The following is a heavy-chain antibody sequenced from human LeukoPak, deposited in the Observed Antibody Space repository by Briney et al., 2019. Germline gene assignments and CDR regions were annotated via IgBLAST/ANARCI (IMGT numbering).Heavy chain of an antibody. CDR2: IYYSGST. CDR3: ARTDYSNANVGFDY. CDR1: GGSISSGGYY. V-gene: IGHV4-31*03. D-gene: IGHD4-4*01. Sequence: SETLSLTCTVSGGSISSGGYYWSWIRQHPGKGLEWIGYIYYSGSTYYNPSLKSRVTISVDTSKNQFSLKLSSVTAADTAVYYCARTDYSNANVGFDYWGQGTLVTVSS. J-gene: IGHJ4*02.